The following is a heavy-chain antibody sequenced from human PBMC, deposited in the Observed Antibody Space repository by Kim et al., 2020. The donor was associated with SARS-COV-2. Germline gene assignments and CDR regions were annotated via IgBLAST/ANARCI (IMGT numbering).Heavy chain of an antibody. CDR1: GSSISSGYY. Sequence: SETLSLTCTVSGSSISSGYYWGWIRQPPVKGLEWIGSIYHSGSTYYNPSLKSRVTISVDTSKNQFSLKLSSVTAADTAVYYCARDQVVDYYYYYGMDVWGQGTTVTVSS. CDR2: IYHSGST. J-gene: IGHJ6*02. V-gene: IGHV4-38-2*02. D-gene: IGHD3-22*01. CDR3: ARDQVVDYYYYYGMDV.